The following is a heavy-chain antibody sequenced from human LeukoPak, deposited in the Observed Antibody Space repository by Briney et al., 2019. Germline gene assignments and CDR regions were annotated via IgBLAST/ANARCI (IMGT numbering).Heavy chain of an antibody. CDR2: ISGSGGST. D-gene: IGHD2-15*01. Sequence: PGGSLRLSCAASGFTFSSYAMSWVRQAPGKGLEWVSAISGSGGSTYYADSVKGRFTISRDNSKNTLYLQMNSLRAEDTAVYYCAKDNFRIGVVAAARSFDYWGQGTLVTVSS. CDR3: AKDNFRIGVVAAARSFDY. V-gene: IGHV3-23*01. J-gene: IGHJ4*02. CDR1: GFTFSSYA.